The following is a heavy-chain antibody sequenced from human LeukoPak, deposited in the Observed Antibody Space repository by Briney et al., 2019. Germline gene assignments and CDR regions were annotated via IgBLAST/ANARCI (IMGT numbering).Heavy chain of an antibody. V-gene: IGHV1-2*02. D-gene: IGHD3-22*01. CDR1: GYTFTGYY. J-gene: IGHJ4*02. Sequence: ASVKVSCKASGYTFTGYYMHWVRQAPGQGLEWMGWINPNSGGANYAQKFQGRVTMTRDTSISTGYMELSSLRSEDTAVYYCARYSSGYYQYFDYWGQGTLVTVSS. CDR3: ARYSSGYYQYFDY. CDR2: INPNSGGA.